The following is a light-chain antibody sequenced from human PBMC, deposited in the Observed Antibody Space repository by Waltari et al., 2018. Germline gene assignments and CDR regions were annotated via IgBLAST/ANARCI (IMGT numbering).Light chain of an antibody. J-gene: IGKJ2*01. V-gene: IGKV3-15*01. CDR3: QQYNIWPPKYT. Sequence: EIVMTQSPATLSVSPGEGATLSCRASPSVSSNLAWYQQKPGQAPRLLIYRASTRATGIPARFSGSGSGTEFTLTISSLQSEDFAVYYCQQYNIWPPKYTFGQGTKLEIK. CDR2: RAS. CDR1: PSVSSN.